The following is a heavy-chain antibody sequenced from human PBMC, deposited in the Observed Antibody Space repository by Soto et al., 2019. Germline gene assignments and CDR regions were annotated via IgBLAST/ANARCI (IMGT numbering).Heavy chain of an antibody. CDR2: IDPNSGGT. D-gene: IGHD4-17*01. CDR1: GYTSTGYY. J-gene: IGHJ6*02. V-gene: IGHV1-2*04. Sequence: ASVKVSCKASGYTSTGYYMQWVRQAPGQGLEWMAWIDPNSGGTNYAQKFQGWVSMTRDTSISTAYMELSRLTSDDTAVYYCARAMTTVTPSRYFYYAMDVWGQGTTVTVSS. CDR3: ARAMTTVTPSRYFYYAMDV.